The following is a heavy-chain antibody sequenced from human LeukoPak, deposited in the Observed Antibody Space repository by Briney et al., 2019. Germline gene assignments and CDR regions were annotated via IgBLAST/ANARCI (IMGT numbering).Heavy chain of an antibody. J-gene: IGHJ4*02. Sequence: PSETLSLTCTVSGGSISSYYWSWIRQPPGKGLEWIGYIYYSGSTNYSPSLKSRVTISVDTSKNQFSLKLSSVTAADTAVYYCARDQVGAITSSGDYWGQGTLVTVSS. V-gene: IGHV4-59*01. CDR3: ARDQVGAITSSGDY. CDR2: IYYSGST. CDR1: GGSISSYY. D-gene: IGHD1-26*01.